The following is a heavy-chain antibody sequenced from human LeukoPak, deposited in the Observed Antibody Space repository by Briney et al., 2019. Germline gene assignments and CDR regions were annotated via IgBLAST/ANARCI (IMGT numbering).Heavy chain of an antibody. V-gene: IGHV3-21*01. CDR3: ARDAYYYDSSGPSGG. Sequence: GGSLRLSCAASGFTFSSYSMNWVRQAPGKGLEWVSSISSSSSYIYYADSVKGRFTISRDNAKNSLYLQMNSLRAEDTAVYYCARDAYYYDSSGPSGGWGQGTPVTVSS. J-gene: IGHJ4*02. CDR2: ISSSSSYI. D-gene: IGHD3-22*01. CDR1: GFTFSSYS.